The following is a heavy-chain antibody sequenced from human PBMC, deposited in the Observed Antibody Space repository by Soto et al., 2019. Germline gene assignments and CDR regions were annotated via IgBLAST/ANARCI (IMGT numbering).Heavy chain of an antibody. Sequence: ASVKVSCKASGYTFTGYYMHWVRQAPGQGLEWMGWINPNSGGTNYAQKFQGRVTMTRDTSISTAYMELSRLRSDDTAVYYCARGPRITMIVVVMNAFDIWGQGTMDTVSS. J-gene: IGHJ3*02. CDR1: GYTFTGYY. CDR3: ARGPRITMIVVVMNAFDI. D-gene: IGHD3-22*01. CDR2: INPNSGGT. V-gene: IGHV1-2*02.